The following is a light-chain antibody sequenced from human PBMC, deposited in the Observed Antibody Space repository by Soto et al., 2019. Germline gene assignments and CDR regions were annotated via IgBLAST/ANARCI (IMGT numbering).Light chain of an antibody. CDR1: SSDVGSYNH. Sequence: QSALTQPASVSGSPGQSITIFCTGTSSDVGSYNHVSWYQQHPGEAPKVIIYEGSKRPSGVSGRFSGSKSGNTASLATSGLQAEDEADYYCCSYAGSTTLIFGGGTKVTVL. J-gene: IGLJ2*01. V-gene: IGLV2-23*01. CDR3: CSYAGSTTLI. CDR2: EGS.